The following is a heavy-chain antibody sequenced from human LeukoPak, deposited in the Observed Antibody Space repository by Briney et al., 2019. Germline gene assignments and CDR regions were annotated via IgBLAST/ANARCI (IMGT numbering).Heavy chain of an antibody. CDR2: ISSNGGST. D-gene: IGHD3-9*01. CDR3: VKDYGLRYFDWFHTLDY. V-gene: IGHV3-64D*06. Sequence: GGSLRLSCSASGFTFSSYAMHWVRQAPGKGLEYDSAISSNGGSTYYADSVKGRFTISRDNSKNTLYLQMSSLRAEDTAVYYCVKDYGLRYFDWFHTLDYWGQGTLVTVSS. CDR1: GFTFSSYA. J-gene: IGHJ4*02.